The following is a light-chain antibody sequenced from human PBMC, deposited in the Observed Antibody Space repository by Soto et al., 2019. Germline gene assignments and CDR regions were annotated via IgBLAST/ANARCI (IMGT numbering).Light chain of an antibody. V-gene: IGKV1-5*03. Sequence: DIQMTHSPSTLSASLLYIVTITCRASQSIITWLAWYQQKPGRAPKLLIYKASSLQSDVPSGFSGSGSGTDFTLTISCLQSEDFATYYCQKYYSYPITFGQGTRLEIK. CDR2: KAS. CDR1: QSIITW. J-gene: IGKJ5*01. CDR3: QKYYSYPIT.